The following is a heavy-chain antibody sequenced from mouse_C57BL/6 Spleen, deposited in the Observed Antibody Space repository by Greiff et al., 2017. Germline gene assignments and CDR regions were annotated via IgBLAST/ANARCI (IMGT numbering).Heavy chain of an antibody. D-gene: IGHD3-1*01. Sequence: QVQLQQPGAELVKPGASVKLSCKASGYTFTSYWMQWVNQRPGQGLEWLGEIDPSDSYTNYNQKFKGKATLTVDTSSSTAYMQLSSLTSEDSAVYSCARSASSGEGSWFAYWGQGTLVTVSA. CDR3: ARSASSGEGSWFAY. CDR1: GYTFTSYW. J-gene: IGHJ3*01. CDR2: IDPSDSYT. V-gene: IGHV1-50*01.